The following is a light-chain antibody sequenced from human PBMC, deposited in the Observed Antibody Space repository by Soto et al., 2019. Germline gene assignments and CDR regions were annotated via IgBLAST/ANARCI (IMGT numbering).Light chain of an antibody. CDR2: DAS. V-gene: IGKV1-5*01. CDR3: KQYNSYPWT. Sequence: DIQMIQSPSTLSASVGDRVTITCRASQSISSWLAWYQQKPGKAPKLLIYDASSLESGVPSRFSGSGSGTDFTPTIRSLQPDDFATYYCKQYNSYPWTFGKGTKVEIK. J-gene: IGKJ1*01. CDR1: QSISSW.